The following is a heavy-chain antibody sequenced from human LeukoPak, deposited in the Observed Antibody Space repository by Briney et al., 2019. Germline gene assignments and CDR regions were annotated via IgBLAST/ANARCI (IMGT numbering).Heavy chain of an antibody. V-gene: IGHV3-11*03. CDR2: ISTSGSST. J-gene: IGHJ3*01. CDR1: GFXFSDYY. CDR3: ARVPGRYAFDF. D-gene: IGHD2-15*01. Sequence: PGGSLRLSCAASGFXFSDYYISWIRQAPGKGLEWVSYISTSGSSTNYAESVKGRFTISRDNAKNSLYLQMDRLRGDDTAVYYCARVPGRYAFDFWGQGTMVTVSS.